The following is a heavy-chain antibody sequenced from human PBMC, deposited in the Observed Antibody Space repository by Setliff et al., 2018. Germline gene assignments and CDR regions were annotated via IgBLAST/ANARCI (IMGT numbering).Heavy chain of an antibody. Sequence: GSGPTLVNPTQTLTLTCTFSGFSLSTSGLGVGWIRQPPGKALEWLALVYWDGDQRYSPSLNSRLSITKDSSKSQVFLTMTNMDPVDTATYYCALRRGNEWHLVRWFDPWGPGIQVTVSS. D-gene: IGHD6-6*01. CDR2: VYWDGDQ. CDR1: GFSLSTSGLG. CDR3: ALRRGNEWHLVRWFDP. V-gene: IGHV2-5*02. J-gene: IGHJ5*02.